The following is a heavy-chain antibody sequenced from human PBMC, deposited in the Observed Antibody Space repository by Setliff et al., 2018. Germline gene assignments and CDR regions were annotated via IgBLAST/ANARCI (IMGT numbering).Heavy chain of an antibody. V-gene: IGHV4-4*09. CDR2: IYTSGST. CDR3: ARGAGWWDL. Sequence: PSETLSLTCSVSGDSITSYYWTWIRQPPGKGLEWIGHIYTSGSTNYNPSLKSRVTISVDTSKNQFSLKLSSVTAADTAVYYCARGAGWWDLRGQGTLVTVSS. CDR1: GDSITSYY. J-gene: IGHJ5*02.